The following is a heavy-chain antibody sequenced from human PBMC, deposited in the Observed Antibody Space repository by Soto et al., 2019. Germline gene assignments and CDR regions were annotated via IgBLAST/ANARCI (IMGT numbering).Heavy chain of an antibody. D-gene: IGHD1-26*01. J-gene: IGHJ3*02. V-gene: IGHV1-69*13. Sequence: SVKVSCKASGGTFSSYAISWVRQAPGQGLEWMGGIIPIFGTADYAQKFQGRVTITADESTSTAYMELTSLRSEDTAVYYCAREISGSGPIWGQRTMVTVSS. CDR3: AREISGSGPI. CDR1: GGTFSSYA. CDR2: IIPIFGTA.